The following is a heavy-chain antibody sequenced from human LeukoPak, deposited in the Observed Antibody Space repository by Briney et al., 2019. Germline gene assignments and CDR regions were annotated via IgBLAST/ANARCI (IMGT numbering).Heavy chain of an antibody. CDR3: ARDSSGIDY. CDR1: GGSFSGYY. Sequence: SETLSLTCAVYGGSFSGYYWSWIRQPPGKGLEWIGEINHSGSTNYNPSLKSRATISVDTSKNQFSLKLSSVTAADTAVYYCARDSSGIDYWGQGTLVTVSS. D-gene: IGHD5-18*01. CDR2: INHSGST. J-gene: IGHJ4*02. V-gene: IGHV4-34*01.